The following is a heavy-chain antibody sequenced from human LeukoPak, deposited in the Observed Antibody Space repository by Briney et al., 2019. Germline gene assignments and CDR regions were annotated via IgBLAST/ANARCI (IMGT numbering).Heavy chain of an antibody. Sequence: ASVKVSCKASGYTFTSYGISWVRQAPGQGLEWMGWISAYNGNTNYAQKLQGRVTMTTDTSTSTAYMELRSLRSDDTAVYYCARVRPYDYVWGSYRYNYFDYWGQGTLVTVSS. D-gene: IGHD3-16*02. V-gene: IGHV1-18*01. J-gene: IGHJ4*02. CDR3: ARVRPYDYVWGSYRYNYFDY. CDR1: GYTFTSYG. CDR2: ISAYNGNT.